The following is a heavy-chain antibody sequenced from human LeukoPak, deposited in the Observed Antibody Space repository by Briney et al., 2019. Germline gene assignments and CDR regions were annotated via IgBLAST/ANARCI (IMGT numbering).Heavy chain of an antibody. V-gene: IGHV3-74*01. CDR2: INSDGSST. D-gene: IGHD2-15*01. Sequence: GGSLRLSCAASGFTFSSYWMHWVRQAPGKGLVWVSRINSDGSSTSYADSVKGRFTISRDNAKNTLYLQMNSLRAEDTAVYYCARDLGDIVVVVAASNAFDIWGPGTMVTVTS. J-gene: IGHJ3*02. CDR1: GFTFSSYW. CDR3: ARDLGDIVVVVAASNAFDI.